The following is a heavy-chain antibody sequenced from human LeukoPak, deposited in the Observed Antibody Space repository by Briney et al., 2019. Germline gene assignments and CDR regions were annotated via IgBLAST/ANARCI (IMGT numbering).Heavy chain of an antibody. Sequence: GGSLRLSCAASGFSFSSFSMSWVRQAPGKGLEWVSAISGSGGSTYYADSVKGRFTISRDNSKNTLYLQMNSLRAEDTAVYYCALTVTPNFDYWGQGTLVTVSS. D-gene: IGHD4-17*01. CDR3: ALTVTPNFDY. CDR1: GFSFSSFS. J-gene: IGHJ4*02. CDR2: ISGSGGST. V-gene: IGHV3-23*01.